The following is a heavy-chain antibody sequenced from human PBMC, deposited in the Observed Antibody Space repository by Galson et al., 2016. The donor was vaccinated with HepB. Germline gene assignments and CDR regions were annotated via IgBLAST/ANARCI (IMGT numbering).Heavy chain of an antibody. J-gene: IGHJ3*02. V-gene: IGHV5-51*03. CDR1: GYSFPTHW. Sequence: QSGAEVKKPGESLRISCQGSGYSFPTHWIGWVRQMPGKGLEWMGIIYPDDPDTSYSPSFEGQVTISADKSVSTAYLQCSSLKASDTAIYYCARHARDWDDAFDIWGHGTMVTVSS. CDR3: ARHARDWDDAFDI. D-gene: IGHD2-21*02. CDR2: IYPDDPDT.